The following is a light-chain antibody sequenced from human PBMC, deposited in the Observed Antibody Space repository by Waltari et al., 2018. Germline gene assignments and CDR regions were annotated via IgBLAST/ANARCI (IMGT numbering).Light chain of an antibody. V-gene: IGKV1-39*01. CDR2: TAS. Sequence: DIQLTQSPSSLSASVGDRVTITCRASQNIRNDLNWYQHKPGKAPKLLIYTASTLQTGVPSRFSAIGSGSDFTLTINDLQPDDFATYYCQQTYRAPFIFGGGTKVEIE. J-gene: IGKJ4*01. CDR1: QNIRND. CDR3: QQTYRAPFI.